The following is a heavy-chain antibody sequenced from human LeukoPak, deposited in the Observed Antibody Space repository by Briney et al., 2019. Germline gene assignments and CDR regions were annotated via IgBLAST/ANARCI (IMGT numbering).Heavy chain of an antibody. D-gene: IGHD1-1*01. CDR3: AKATTSKADVAWFDP. CDR1: GFTFSYYA. V-gene: IGHV3-23*01. Sequence: GASLRLSCAASGFTFSYYAMSWVRQAPEKRLEWVSGISDGGGTTYYADSVKGRFTISRDNSKNTLYLQMNSLRAEDTAVYYCAKATTSKADVAWFDPWGQGTLVTVSS. J-gene: IGHJ5*02. CDR2: ISDGGGTT.